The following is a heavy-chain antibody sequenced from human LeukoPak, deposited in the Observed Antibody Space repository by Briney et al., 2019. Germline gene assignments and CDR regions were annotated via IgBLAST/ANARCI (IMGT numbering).Heavy chain of an antibody. J-gene: IGHJ6*02. CDR2: ISYDGSNK. V-gene: IGHV3-30*18. CDR1: GFTFSSYG. D-gene: IGHD6-13*01. Sequence: PGGSLRLSCAASGFTFSSYGMHWVRQAPGKGLEWVAVISYDGSNKYYADSVKGRFTISRDNSKNTLYLQMNSLRAEDTAVYYCAKEIGYSSSWYNYYYGMDVWGQGTTVTVSS. CDR3: AKEIGYSSSWYNYYYGMDV.